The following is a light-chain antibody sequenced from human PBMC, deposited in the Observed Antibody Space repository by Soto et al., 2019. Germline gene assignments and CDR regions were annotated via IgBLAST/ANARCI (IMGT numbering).Light chain of an antibody. CDR3: CSYAGSSTFVV. Sequence: QSALTQPASVSGSPGQSITISCTGTSSDVGIYNLLSWYQHHPGKAPKLMIYEGTKRPSGVSNRFSGSNSGNTASLTISGLQAEDESDYYCCSYAGSSTFVVFGGGTQLTVL. V-gene: IGLV2-23*03. CDR2: EGT. CDR1: SSDVGIYNL. J-gene: IGLJ2*01.